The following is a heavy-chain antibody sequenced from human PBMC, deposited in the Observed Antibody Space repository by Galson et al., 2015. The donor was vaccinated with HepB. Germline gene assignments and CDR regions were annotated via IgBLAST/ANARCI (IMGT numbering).Heavy chain of an antibody. CDR3: AREVDWNSFDY. CDR2: ISYDGNNK. D-gene: IGHD1-7*01. V-gene: IGHV3-30-3*01. J-gene: IGHJ4*02. CDR1: GFTFSNYV. Sequence: SLRLSCAASGFTFSNYVMHWVRQAPGKGLEWVAFISYDGNNKNYADSVKGRFTISRDNSKSTLYLQMSSLRTEDMAVYYCAREVDWNSFDYWGQGTLVTGSS.